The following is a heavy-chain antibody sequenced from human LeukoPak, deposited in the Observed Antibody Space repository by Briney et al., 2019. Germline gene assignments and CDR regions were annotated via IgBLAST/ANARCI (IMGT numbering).Heavy chain of an antibody. D-gene: IGHD2-2*01. CDR3: ARERLGYCSSTSCSNHMDV. Sequence: GGSLRLSCAASGFTVSSNYMSWVRQAPGKGLEWVSVIYSGGSTYYADSVKGRFTISRDNSKNTLYLQMNSLRAEDTAVYYCARERLGYCSSTSCSNHMDVWGKGTTVTVSS. CDR2: IYSGGST. CDR1: GFTVSSNY. J-gene: IGHJ6*03. V-gene: IGHV3-53*01.